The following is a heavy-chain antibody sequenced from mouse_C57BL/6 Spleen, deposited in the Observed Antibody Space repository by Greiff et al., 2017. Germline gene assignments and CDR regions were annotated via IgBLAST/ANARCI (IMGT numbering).Heavy chain of an antibody. CDR1: GYSITSGYY. V-gene: IGHV3-6*01. CDR2: ISYDGSN. D-gene: IGHD1-1*01. J-gene: IGHJ3*01. CDR3: ARDPYYYGSSYEFAY. Sequence: ESGPGLVKPSQSLSLTCSVTGYSITSGYYWNWIRQFPGNKLEWMGYISYDGSNNYNPSLKNRISITRDTSKNQFFLKLNSVTTEDTATYYCARDPYYYGSSYEFAYWGQGTLVTVSA.